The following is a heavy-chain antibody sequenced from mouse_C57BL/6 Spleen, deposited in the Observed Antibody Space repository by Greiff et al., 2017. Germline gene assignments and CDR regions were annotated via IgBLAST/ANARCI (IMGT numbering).Heavy chain of an antibody. CDR2: INPGSGGT. V-gene: IGHV1-54*01. CDR3: ARRDSSGYLAY. J-gene: IGHJ3*01. D-gene: IGHD3-2*02. Sequence: QVQLKESGAELVRPGTSVKVSCKASGYAFTNYLIEWVKQRPGQGLEWIGVINPGSGGTNYNEKFKGKATLTADKSSSTAYMQLSSLTSEDSAVYFCARRDSSGYLAYWGQGTLVTVSA. CDR1: GYAFTNYL.